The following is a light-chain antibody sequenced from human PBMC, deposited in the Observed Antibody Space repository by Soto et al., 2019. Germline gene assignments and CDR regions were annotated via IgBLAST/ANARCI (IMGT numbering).Light chain of an antibody. CDR2: DVS. CDR3: SSYTGSSTLVV. J-gene: IGLJ2*01. CDR1: SSDVGSYNY. Sequence: QSVLTQPASVSGSPGQSISISCTGTSSDVGSYNYVSWYQQHQGKAPKLMIYDVSNRPSGVSNRCSGSKSGNTASLTISGLQAEDEADYYCSSYTGSSTLVVFGGGTKVTVL. V-gene: IGLV2-14*01.